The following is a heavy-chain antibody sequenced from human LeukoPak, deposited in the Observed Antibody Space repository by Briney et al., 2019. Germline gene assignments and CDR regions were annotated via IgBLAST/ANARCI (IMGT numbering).Heavy chain of an antibody. CDR3: ARDRVGDYFDY. CDR2: IYTSGTP. J-gene: IGHJ4*02. D-gene: IGHD3-16*01. Sequence: SETLSLTCTVSGASIGSYYWSWIRQPPGRGLEWVGRIYTSGTPNYNPSLKSRVTISIDTSKNRFSLKLSSVTAADTAVYYCARDRVGDYFDYWGQGTLVTVSS. V-gene: IGHV4-4*08. CDR1: GASIGSYY.